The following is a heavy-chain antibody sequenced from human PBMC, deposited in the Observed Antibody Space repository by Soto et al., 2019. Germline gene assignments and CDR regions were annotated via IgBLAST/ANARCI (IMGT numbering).Heavy chain of an antibody. CDR2: ISYDGSNK. CDR1: GFTFSSYG. Sequence: QVQLVESGGGVVQPGRSLRLSCAASGFTFSSYGMHWVRQAPGKGLEWVAVISYDGSNKYYADSVKGRFTISRDNSKNTLYLQMNSLRAEDTAVYYCAKDLKGDYYGSGRFDYWGQGTLVTVSS. V-gene: IGHV3-30*18. CDR3: AKDLKGDYYGSGRFDY. D-gene: IGHD3-10*01. J-gene: IGHJ4*02.